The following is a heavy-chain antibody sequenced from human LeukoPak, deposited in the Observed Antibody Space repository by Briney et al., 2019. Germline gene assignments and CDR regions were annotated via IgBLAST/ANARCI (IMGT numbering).Heavy chain of an antibody. J-gene: IGHJ6*03. D-gene: IGHD2-2*01. CDR3: ARDVVVVVPAATPRYYYYYMDV. CDR1: GGSISSGSYY. CDR2: IYTSGST. V-gene: IGHV4-61*02. Sequence: SETLSLTCTVSGGSISSGSYYWSWIRQPAGKGLEWIGRIYTSGSTNYNPSLKSRVTISVDTSKNQFSLKLSSATAADTAVYYCARDVVVVVPAATPRYYYYYMDVWGKGTTVTISS.